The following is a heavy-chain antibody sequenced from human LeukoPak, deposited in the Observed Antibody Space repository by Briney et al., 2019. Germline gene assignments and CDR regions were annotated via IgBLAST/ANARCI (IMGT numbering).Heavy chain of an antibody. J-gene: IGHJ4*02. CDR1: GFTFSSYA. Sequence: GGSLRLSCAASGFTFSSYAMHWVRQAPGKGLEWVAVISYDGSNKYYADSVKGRFTISRDYSKNTLYLQMNSLRAEDTAVYYCAKGHYDILTGYYTHFDYWGQGTLVTVSS. D-gene: IGHD3-9*01. V-gene: IGHV3-30-3*01. CDR3: AKGHYDILTGYYTHFDY. CDR2: ISYDGSNK.